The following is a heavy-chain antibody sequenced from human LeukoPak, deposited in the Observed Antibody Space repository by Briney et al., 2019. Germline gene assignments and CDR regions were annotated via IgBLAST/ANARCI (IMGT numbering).Heavy chain of an antibody. V-gene: IGHV3-53*01. J-gene: IGHJ4*02. Sequence: TGGSLRLSCAASGFTFSSYAMSWVRQAPGKGLEWVSIVYSDDNRYYVDSVKGRFSISRDTSRNTLYLQMNSLRAEDTAVYYCTRDSTTFRFGYWGQGTLVTVSS. CDR1: GFTFSSYA. D-gene: IGHD4-11*01. CDR3: TRDSTTFRFGY. CDR2: VYSDDNR.